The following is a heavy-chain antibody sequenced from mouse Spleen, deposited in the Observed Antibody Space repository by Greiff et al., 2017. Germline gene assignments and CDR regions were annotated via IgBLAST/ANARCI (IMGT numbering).Heavy chain of an antibody. CDR3: ARSNSGNYGFAC. J-gene: IGHJ3*01. D-gene: IGHD2-1*01. CDR2: IYPANGNT. Sequence: VQLQQSGAELVKPGASVKLSCTASGFNINDTYMHWVKQRPEQGLEWIGWIYPANGNTEYDQKFQGKATLTADTSSNTAYLELSSLTSEDTAVYYCARSNSGNYGFACWGQGTLVTVSA. CDR1: GFNINDTY. V-gene: IGHV14-3*02.